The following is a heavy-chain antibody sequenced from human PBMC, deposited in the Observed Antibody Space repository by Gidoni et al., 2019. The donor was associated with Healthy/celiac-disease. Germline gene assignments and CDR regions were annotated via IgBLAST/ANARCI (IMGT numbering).Heavy chain of an antibody. CDR2: IWYDGSNK. CDR3: ARGGSGWYPETYFDY. D-gene: IGHD6-19*01. CDR1: TFSSYG. Sequence: TFSSYGMHWVRQAPGKGLEWVAAIWYDGSNKYYTDSVKGRFTISRDTSKNTLYLQMNSLRAEDTAVYYCARGGSGWYPETYFDYWGQGTLVTVSS. V-gene: IGHV3-33*01. J-gene: IGHJ4*02.